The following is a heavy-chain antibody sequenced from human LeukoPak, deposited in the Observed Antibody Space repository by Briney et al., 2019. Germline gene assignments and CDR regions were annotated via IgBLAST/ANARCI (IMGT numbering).Heavy chain of an antibody. D-gene: IGHD6-13*01. Sequence: GGSLRLSCAASGFTFSSYAMSWVRQAPGKGLAWDSIISGSGNRAEYPDSVQGRFTISRDNSKNTLSLQMNSLRAEDTAVYYCAREGLGAAAGTFDYWGQGTLVTVSS. CDR3: AREGLGAAAGTFDY. CDR1: GFTFSSYA. V-gene: IGHV3-23*01. CDR2: ISGSGNRA. J-gene: IGHJ4*02.